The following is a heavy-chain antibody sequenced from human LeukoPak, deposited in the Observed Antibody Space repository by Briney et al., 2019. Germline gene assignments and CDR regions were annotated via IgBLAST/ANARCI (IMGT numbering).Heavy chain of an antibody. Sequence: SETLSLTCTVAGGSISGYYWSWIRQPPGKGLDYIGYIYYSGSTNYNPSLKSRVTISVDTSKNQFSLQLSSVTAADTAVYYCARIPPSGAYLGVFDSWGQGTLVTVSS. CDR1: GGSISGYY. V-gene: IGHV4-59*08. CDR3: ARIPPSGAYLGVFDS. J-gene: IGHJ5*01. D-gene: IGHD3-16*01. CDR2: IYYSGST.